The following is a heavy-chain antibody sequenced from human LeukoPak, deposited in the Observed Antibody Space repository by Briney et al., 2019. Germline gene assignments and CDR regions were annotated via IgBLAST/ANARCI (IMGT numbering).Heavy chain of an antibody. D-gene: IGHD6-19*01. CDR2: SNSDGSSI. V-gene: IGHV3-74*01. Sequence: GGSLRLSCAASGFTFSSYWMHWVRQAPGKGLVRVSRSNSDGSSISYADSVKGRFTISRDNAKNTLYLQMNSLRAEDTAVYYCARDRFSSTDYWGQGTLVTVSS. CDR3: ARDRFSSTDY. CDR1: GFTFSSYW. J-gene: IGHJ4*02.